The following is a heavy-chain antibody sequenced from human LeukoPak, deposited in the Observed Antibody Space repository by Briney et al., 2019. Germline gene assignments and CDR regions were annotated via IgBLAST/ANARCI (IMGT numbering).Heavy chain of an antibody. CDR1: GYTFTSYD. J-gene: IGHJ4*02. CDR3: ARVPSIAGFDY. V-gene: IGHV1-8*01. CDR2: MNPNSGNT. Sequence: ASVKVSCKASGYTFTSYDINWVRQATGRGLEWMGSMNPNSGNTGYAQKFQGRVTMTRNTSISTAYMELSSLRSEDTAVYYCARVPSIAGFDYWGQGTLVTVSS. D-gene: IGHD6-13*01.